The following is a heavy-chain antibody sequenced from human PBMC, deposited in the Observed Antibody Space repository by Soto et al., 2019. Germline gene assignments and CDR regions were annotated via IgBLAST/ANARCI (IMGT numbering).Heavy chain of an antibody. CDR1: GYTFTSYY. J-gene: IGHJ4*02. D-gene: IGHD1-1*01. Sequence: ASVKVSCKASGYTFTSYYMHWVRQAPGQGLEWMGIINPRNGDAVSPQKFQARVTMTRDASTTTAYMELIRLTSPDTAVYYCARHRFTSGSDYFDYWGQGTVVTVSS. CDR2: INPRNGDA. V-gene: IGHV1-2*02. CDR3: ARHRFTSGSDYFDY.